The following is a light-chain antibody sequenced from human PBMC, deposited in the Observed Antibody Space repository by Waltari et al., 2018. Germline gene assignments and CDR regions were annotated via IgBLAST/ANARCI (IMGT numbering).Light chain of an antibody. J-gene: IGLJ1*01. V-gene: IGLV1-40*01. Sequence: QSVLTQPPSVSGAPGQRVTISCTGSSSNIGAGYDVHWYQQLPGTAPKLLIYDNNDRPSGVPDRCSVSKSGTSASLAITGLQAEDEADYYCQSYDSSLSGYVFETGTKVTVL. CDR2: DNN. CDR3: QSYDSSLSGYV. CDR1: SSNIGAGYD.